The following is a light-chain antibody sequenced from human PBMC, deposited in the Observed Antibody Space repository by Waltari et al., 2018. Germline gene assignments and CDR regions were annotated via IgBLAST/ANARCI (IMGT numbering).Light chain of an antibody. J-gene: IGLJ2*01. V-gene: IGLV2-14*01. Sequence: QSALTQPASVSGSPGQSITISCTGTSGDIGGYNYVSWYQHHPGKVPKLLIFEVSDRPSGVSNRFAGSTSGNTASLTISGLQAEDEADYYCSSYSTSSTLVVFGGGTKLTVL. CDR2: EVS. CDR1: SGDIGGYNY. CDR3: SSYSTSSTLVV.